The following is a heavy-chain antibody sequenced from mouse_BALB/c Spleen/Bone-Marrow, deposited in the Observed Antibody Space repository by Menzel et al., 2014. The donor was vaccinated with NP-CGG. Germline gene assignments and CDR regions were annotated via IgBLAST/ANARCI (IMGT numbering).Heavy chain of an antibody. CDR1: GYTFTSYW. Sequence: QAQLQQSGAELVKPGASVKLSCKASGYTFTSYWMHWVKQRPGQGLEWIGEINPSNGRTNYNEKFKSKATLTVDKSSSTAYMQLSSLTSEDSAVYYCAPYYGYDWYFDVWGAGTTVIVSS. J-gene: IGHJ1*01. CDR3: APYYGYDWYFDV. V-gene: IGHV1S81*02. D-gene: IGHD2-9*01. CDR2: INPSNGRT.